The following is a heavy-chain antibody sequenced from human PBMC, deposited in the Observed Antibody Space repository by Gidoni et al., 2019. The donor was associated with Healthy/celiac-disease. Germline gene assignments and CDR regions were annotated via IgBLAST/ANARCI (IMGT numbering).Heavy chain of an antibody. J-gene: IGHJ6*02. V-gene: IGHV1-69*01. Sequence: QVQLVQSGAEVKKPGSSVKVSCKASGGTFSSYAISWGRQAPGQGLEWMGGIIPIFGTANYAQKFQGRVTITADESTSTAYMELSSLRSEDTAVYYCARERHCTNGVCYSHYYYGMDVWGQGTTVTVSS. CDR1: GGTFSSYA. D-gene: IGHD2-8*01. CDR3: ARERHCTNGVCYSHYYYGMDV. CDR2: IIPIFGTA.